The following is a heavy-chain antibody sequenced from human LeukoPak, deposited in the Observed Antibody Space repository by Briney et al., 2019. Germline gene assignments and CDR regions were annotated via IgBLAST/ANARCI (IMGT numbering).Heavy chain of an antibody. Sequence: AASVKVSCKASGYTFTSYDIKWVRQAPGEGLEWMGWMNPNSGNTGYAQKFQGRVTMTRNTSISTAYMELSSLRSEDTAVYYCARGHEDIVATITPLIDYWGQGTLVTVSS. J-gene: IGHJ4*02. CDR1: GYTFTSYD. CDR3: ARGHEDIVATITPLIDY. CDR2: MNPNSGNT. V-gene: IGHV1-8*01. D-gene: IGHD5-12*01.